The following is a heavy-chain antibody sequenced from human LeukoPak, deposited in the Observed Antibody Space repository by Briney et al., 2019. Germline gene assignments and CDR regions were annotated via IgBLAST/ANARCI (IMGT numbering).Heavy chain of an antibody. V-gene: IGHV3-11*01. CDR2: ISSSGTT. CDR1: GFTFSTYW. D-gene: IGHD2-15*01. J-gene: IGHJ4*02. Sequence: GGSLRLSCVVSGFTFSTYWMSWIRQAPGKGLEWVSYISSSGTTYYADSVRGRFTISRDNAQNSLYMQMNSLRVDDTAVYYCAKEVVAPHDYWGQGTLVTVSS. CDR3: AKEVVAPHDY.